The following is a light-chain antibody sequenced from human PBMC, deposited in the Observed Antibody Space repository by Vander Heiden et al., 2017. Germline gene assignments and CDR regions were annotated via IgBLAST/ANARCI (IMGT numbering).Light chain of an antibody. V-gene: IGLV1-47*01. J-gene: IGLJ2*01. CDR1: SSNIGSNY. CDR2: RNN. Sequence: QSVLTQPPSASGTPGQRVTISCSGSSSNIGSNYVYWYQQLPGTAPKLLIDRNNQRPSGVPDRFSGSKSGTSASLAISGLRSEDEADYYCAAWDDSLSCLFGGGTKLTVL. CDR3: AAWDDSLSCL.